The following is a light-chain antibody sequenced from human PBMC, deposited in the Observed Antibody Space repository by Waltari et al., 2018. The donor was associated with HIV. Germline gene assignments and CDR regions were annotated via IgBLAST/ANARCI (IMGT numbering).Light chain of an antibody. CDR2: EVN. CDR1: SSDVGSYNL. Sequence: QSALTQPASVSGSPGQSITISCTGTSSDVGSYNLVSWYQQHPGKAPKPMIYEVNKRPSGVSIRFSGSKSGITASLTISGLQAEDEADYYCCSYAGSRTLWVFGGGTKVTVL. V-gene: IGLV2-23*02. J-gene: IGLJ3*02. CDR3: CSYAGSRTLWV.